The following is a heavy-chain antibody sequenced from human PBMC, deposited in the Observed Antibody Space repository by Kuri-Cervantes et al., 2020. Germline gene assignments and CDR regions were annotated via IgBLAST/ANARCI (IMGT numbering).Heavy chain of an antibody. V-gene: IGHV1-8*01. D-gene: IGHD3-22*01. CDR3: ARHYYDSSLSPRYYYYYGMDV. J-gene: IGHJ6*02. CDR2: MNPNSGNT. Sequence: ASVKVSCKASGYTFTSYDINWVRQATGQGLEWMGWMNPNSGNTGYAQKFQGRVTMTTDTSTSTAYMELRSLRSDDTAVYYCARHYYDSSLSPRYYYYYGMDVWGQGTTVTVSS. CDR1: GYTFTSYD.